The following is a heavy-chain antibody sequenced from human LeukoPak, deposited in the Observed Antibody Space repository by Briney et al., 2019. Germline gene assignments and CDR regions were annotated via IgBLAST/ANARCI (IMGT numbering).Heavy chain of an antibody. CDR1: GFTFNDYA. D-gene: IGHD2-2*01. V-gene: IGHV3-9*01. Sequence: GGSLRLSCVASGFTFNDYAMHWVRRAPGKGLEWVAGINWNSGSVGYGDSVKGRFTISRDNAKNSLYPQMNILRAEDTAVYYCANCGLSSTSCYPSFWGQGTMVTVSS. CDR2: INWNSGSV. CDR3: ANCGLSSTSCYPSF. J-gene: IGHJ3*01.